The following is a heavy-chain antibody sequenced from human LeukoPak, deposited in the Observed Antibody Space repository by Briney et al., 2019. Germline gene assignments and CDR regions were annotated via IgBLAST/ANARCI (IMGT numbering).Heavy chain of an antibody. J-gene: IGHJ4*02. Sequence: GESLKISCKGSGYSFISYWIGWVRQMPGKGLEWMGIIYPGDSDTRYSPSFQGQVTISADKSISTAYLQWSSLKASDTAMYYCARRLKYCSSTSCPSFDYWGQGTLVTVSS. V-gene: IGHV5-51*01. D-gene: IGHD2-2*01. CDR3: ARRLKYCSSTSCPSFDY. CDR2: IYPGDSDT. CDR1: GYSFISYW.